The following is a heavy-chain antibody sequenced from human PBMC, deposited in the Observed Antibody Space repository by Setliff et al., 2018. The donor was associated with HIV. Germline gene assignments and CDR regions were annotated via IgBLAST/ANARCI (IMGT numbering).Heavy chain of an antibody. CDR1: GGTFNSYA. J-gene: IGHJ6*03. D-gene: IGHD2-2*01. V-gene: IGHV1-69*10. Sequence: SVKVSCKASGGTFNSYAISWVRQAPGRGLEWMGGIIPILGLANYAQKFQGRVTIIADKSTSTVYMEVSRLRSEDTAMYYCARGPKDCTSTSCRYYYYYYYMGVWGKGTPVTVSS. CDR3: ARGPKDCTSTSCRYYYYYYYMGV. CDR2: IIPILGLA.